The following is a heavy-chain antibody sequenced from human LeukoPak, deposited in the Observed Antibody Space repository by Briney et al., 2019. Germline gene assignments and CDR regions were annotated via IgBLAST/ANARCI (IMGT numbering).Heavy chain of an antibody. CDR2: ISGSGGST. V-gene: IGHV3-23*01. J-gene: IGHJ4*02. CDR3: AKGAYSSGWASGYYFDY. CDR1: GFTFSSYA. D-gene: IGHD6-19*01. Sequence: GGSLRLSCAASGFTFSSYAMSWVRQAPGKGLEWVSAISGSGGSTYYADSVKGRFTISRDNSKDTLYLQMNSLRAEDTAVYYCAKGAYSSGWASGYYFDYWGQGTLVTVSS.